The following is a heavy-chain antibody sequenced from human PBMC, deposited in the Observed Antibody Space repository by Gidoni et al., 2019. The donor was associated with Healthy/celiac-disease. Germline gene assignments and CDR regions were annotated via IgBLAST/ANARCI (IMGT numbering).Heavy chain of an antibody. Sequence: QVQLQQWGAGLLTPSETLSLTCAVYGGSFSGYYWSGIRPPPGKGLEWIGEINHSGSTNYNPSLKSRVTISVDTSKNQFSLKLSAVTAADTAVYYCARGGGYDVFDYWGQGTLVTVSS. CDR2: INHSGST. D-gene: IGHD5-12*01. J-gene: IGHJ4*02. CDR1: GGSFSGYY. CDR3: ARGGGYDVFDY. V-gene: IGHV4-34*01.